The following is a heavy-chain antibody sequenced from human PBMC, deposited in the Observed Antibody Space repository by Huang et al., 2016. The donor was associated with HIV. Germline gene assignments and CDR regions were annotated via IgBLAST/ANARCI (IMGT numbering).Heavy chain of an antibody. V-gene: IGHV1-18*04. CDR3: ARDLGTTVVPDGMDV. CDR2: SSPSYGYT. Sequence: QVQLVQSGAEVKKPGASVKVSCRASGYTFISYGITWVRQAPGQGLEWMGGSSPSYGYTNYAKQFQGRVTMTTDTSTNTVYMEVRSLRSDDTAVYYCARDLGTTVVPDGMDVWGQGTTVTVSS. J-gene: IGHJ6*02. CDR1: GYTFISYG. D-gene: IGHD4-17*01.